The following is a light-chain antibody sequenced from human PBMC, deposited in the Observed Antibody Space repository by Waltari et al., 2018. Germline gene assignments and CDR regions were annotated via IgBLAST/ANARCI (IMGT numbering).Light chain of an antibody. V-gene: IGKV1-9*01. CDR2: AAS. CDR1: QGISSY. CDR3: QQLNSFPYT. Sequence: DIQMTQSPSSLSASVGDRVTITCRASQGISSYLAWYQQKPGQAPKLLVYAASTLPSGVPSRFSGSGSGTDFTLTISCLQSEDFATYFCQQLNSFPYTFGQGTKLDIK. J-gene: IGKJ2*01.